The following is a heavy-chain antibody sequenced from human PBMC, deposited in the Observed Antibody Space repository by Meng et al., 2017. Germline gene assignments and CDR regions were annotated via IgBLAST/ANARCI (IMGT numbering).Heavy chain of an antibody. D-gene: IGHD3-22*01. Sequence: GQLQESGPGLVKPSQTLSLTCTVSGGSISSGGYYWSWIRQHPGKCLEWIGYIYYSGSTYYNPSLKSLVTISVDTSKNQFSLKLSSVTAADTAVYYCARVHYYDSSGYNNWYFDLWGRGTLVTVSS. CDR3: ARVHYYDSSGYNNWYFDL. CDR1: GGSISSGGYY. CDR2: IYYSGST. V-gene: IGHV4-31*01. J-gene: IGHJ2*01.